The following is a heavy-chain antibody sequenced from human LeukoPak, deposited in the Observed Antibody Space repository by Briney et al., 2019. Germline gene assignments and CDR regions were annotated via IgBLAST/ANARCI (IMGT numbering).Heavy chain of an antibody. V-gene: IGHV1-3*01. CDR2: FNPGNGDT. CDR3: SRDRWHCRVNCDSVYYYGLDV. D-gene: IGHD4-23*01. J-gene: IGHJ6*02. Sequence: GASVTVSCKASGYIFTNYAIQWVRQAPGQRLEWLGWFNPGNGDTRYSQRFQGRVTITSDASATTAYMELHSLTAEDTAVYYCSRDRWHCRVNCDSVYYYGLDVWGQGTTVTVSS. CDR1: GYIFTNYA.